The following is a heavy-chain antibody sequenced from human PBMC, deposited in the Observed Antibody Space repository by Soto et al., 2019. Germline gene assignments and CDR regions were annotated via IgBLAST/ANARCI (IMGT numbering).Heavy chain of an antibody. CDR2: IIPIFGTT. V-gene: IGHV1-69*06. CDR1: GDTFSSYA. J-gene: IGHJ6*02. Sequence: SVKVSCKASGDTFSSYAISWVRQAPGQGLEWMGGIIPIFGTTNYARRFQGRVTITADKSTSTAYMELRSLRSEDTAVYYCARGTRSGSYYYYGLDVWGQGTTVTVS. D-gene: IGHD1-26*01. CDR3: ARGTRSGSYYYYGLDV.